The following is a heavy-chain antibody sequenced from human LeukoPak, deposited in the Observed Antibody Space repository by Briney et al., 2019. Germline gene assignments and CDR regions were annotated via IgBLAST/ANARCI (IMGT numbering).Heavy chain of an antibody. CDR2: ISGSGGST. Sequence: GSLQLSCAASGFTFSSYAMSWVRRAPGKGLEWVSAISGSGGSTYYADSVKGRFTISRDNSKNTLYLQMNSLRAEDTAVYYCAKASSAAGSYYYYYYGMDVWGQGTTVTVSS. CDR3: AKASSAAGSYYYYYYGMDV. D-gene: IGHD6-13*01. J-gene: IGHJ6*02. CDR1: GFTFSSYA. V-gene: IGHV3-23*01.